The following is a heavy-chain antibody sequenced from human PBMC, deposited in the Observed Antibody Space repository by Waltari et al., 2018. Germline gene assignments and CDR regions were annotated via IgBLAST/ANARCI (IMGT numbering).Heavy chain of an antibody. J-gene: IGHJ4*02. CDR3: GTLEAVAS. CDR2: VNNNGIVT. Sequence: EVQVVESGGGLVQPGGSMRLSCTASGGTFSPHWVHWVRQIPGEGLMWVSGVNNNGIVTRFADPVKGRFTISRYNARNAVHLQMNSLRAEDTAVYFCGTLEAVASWGQGTLVTVSS. V-gene: IGHV3-74*01. CDR1: GGTFSPHW.